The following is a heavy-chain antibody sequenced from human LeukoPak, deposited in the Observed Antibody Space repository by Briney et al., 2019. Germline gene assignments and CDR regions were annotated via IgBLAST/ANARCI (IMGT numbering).Heavy chain of an antibody. CDR2: IYPGDSDT. CDR1: GSSFTSYW. V-gene: IGHV5-51*01. J-gene: IGHJ6*02. D-gene: IGHD2-21*02. CDR3: ARHGDKHYYYYYGMDV. Sequence: GESLKISCKGSGSSFTSYWIGWVRQMPGKGLEWMGIIYPGDSDTRYSPSFQGQVTISADKSISTAYLQWSSLKASDTAMYYCARHGDKHYYYYYGMDVWGQGTTVTVSS.